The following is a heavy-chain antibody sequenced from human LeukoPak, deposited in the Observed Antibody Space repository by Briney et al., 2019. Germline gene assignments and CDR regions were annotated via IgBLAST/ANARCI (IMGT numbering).Heavy chain of an antibody. CDR2: ISVYNGNT. D-gene: IGHD5-18*01. CDR1: GYTFTSYG. J-gene: IGHJ4*02. CDR3: ARALDTPTNDY. Sequence: ASVKVSCKASGYTFTSYGISWVRQAPGQGLEWMGWISVYNGNTLYAQSLQGRVTMTTDTSTDTAYMELRSLRSGDTAVYYCARALDTPTNDYWGQGTLVTVSS. V-gene: IGHV1-18*01.